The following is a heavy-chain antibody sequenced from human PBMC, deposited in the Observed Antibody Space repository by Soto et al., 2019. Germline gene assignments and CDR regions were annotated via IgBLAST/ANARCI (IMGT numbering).Heavy chain of an antibody. V-gene: IGHV1-2*02. J-gene: IGHJ4*02. D-gene: IGHD5-12*01. CDR1: GYTFTDYF. CDR2: INPDNGGT. CDR3: TRYTQYSASLDFDF. Sequence: ASVKVSCKASGYTFTDYFIHWVRQAPGQGLEWMGWINPDNGGTVYAQKFQGRITMARDTPVSTVYMELSGLRSGDTAVYYCTRYTQYSASLDFDFWGQRTLVTVSS.